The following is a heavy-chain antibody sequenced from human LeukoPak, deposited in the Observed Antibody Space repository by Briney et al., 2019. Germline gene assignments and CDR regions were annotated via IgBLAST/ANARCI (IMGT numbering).Heavy chain of an antibody. CDR3: AKATAIAAAGDY. CDR2: ISGSGGST. Sequence: GGSLRLSCTASGFTFSSCAMSWVRQAPGKGLEWVSAISGSGGSTYYADSVKGRFTISRDNSKNTLYLQMNSLRAEDTAVYYCAKATAIAAAGDYWGQGTLVTVSS. CDR1: GFTFSSCA. D-gene: IGHD6-13*01. J-gene: IGHJ4*02. V-gene: IGHV3-23*01.